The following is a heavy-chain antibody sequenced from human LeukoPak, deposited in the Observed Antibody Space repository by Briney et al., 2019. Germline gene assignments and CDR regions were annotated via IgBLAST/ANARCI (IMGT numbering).Heavy chain of an antibody. CDR3: GRQDIVTTIRHFDL. CDR1: GGSISSSSYY. D-gene: IGHD5-12*01. J-gene: IGHJ2*01. V-gene: IGHV4-39*01. CDR2: IYYSGST. Sequence: PSETLSLTCTVSGGSISSSSYYWGWIRQPPGKGLEWIGSIYYSGSTYYNPSLKSRVTISVDTFKNQFSLRLSAVTAADTAVYYCGRQDIVTTIRHFDLWGRGTLVTVSS.